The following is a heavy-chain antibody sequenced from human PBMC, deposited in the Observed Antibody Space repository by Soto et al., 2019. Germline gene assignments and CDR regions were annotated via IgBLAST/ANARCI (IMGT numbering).Heavy chain of an antibody. J-gene: IGHJ6*02. V-gene: IGHV1-18*01. Sequence: SVKVSCKASGGPFTSYGISWVRQAPGQGLEWMGWISAYNGNTNYAQKLQGRVTMTTDTSTSTAYMELRSLRSDDTAVYYCARDRSGDSSGYYYGTPQYYYYGMDVWGQGTTVTVSS. CDR1: GGPFTSYG. CDR3: ARDRSGDSSGYYYGTPQYYYYGMDV. CDR2: ISAYNGNT. D-gene: IGHD3-22*01.